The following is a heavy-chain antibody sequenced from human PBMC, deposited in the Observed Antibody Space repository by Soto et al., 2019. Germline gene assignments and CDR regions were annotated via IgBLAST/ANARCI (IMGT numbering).Heavy chain of an antibody. V-gene: IGHV1-2*02. Sequence: ASVKVSCKASGYTFTGYYMHWGRQAPGQRVEGMGWINPNSGGTNYAQKFQGRVTMTRDTSISTAYMELSRLRSDDTAVYYCARSLSHYYDSSGYPAGALGYWGQGNLVTVSS. CDR1: GYTFTGYY. CDR2: INPNSGGT. D-gene: IGHD3-22*01. J-gene: IGHJ4*02. CDR3: ARSLSHYYDSSGYPAGALGY.